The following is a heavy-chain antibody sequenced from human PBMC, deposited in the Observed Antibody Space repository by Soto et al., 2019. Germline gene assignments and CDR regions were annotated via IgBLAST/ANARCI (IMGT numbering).Heavy chain of an antibody. CDR3: AVTATRNSFDP. Sequence: PSETLSLTCAVSGGSFGAYFWNWIRQSPRKGLEWIVEINHSGIANYNPSLKSRVVASVDSSKNQLFLNLRSVTAADTAVYYCAVTATRNSFDPWGQGTLVTVSS. D-gene: IGHD2-21*02. CDR1: GGSFGAYF. V-gene: IGHV4-34*01. CDR2: INHSGIA. J-gene: IGHJ5*02.